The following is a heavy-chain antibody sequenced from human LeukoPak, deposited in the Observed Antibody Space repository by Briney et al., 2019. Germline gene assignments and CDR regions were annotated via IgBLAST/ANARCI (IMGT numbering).Heavy chain of an antibody. V-gene: IGHV3-7*01. Sequence: GGSLRLSCAASGFSFSIYWMTWLRQAPGKGLEWVANIKEDGSKKYYVDSMRGRFTISRDNAKNSLYLQMNSLRVEDTAVYYCATYWPVMADAFEYWGQGTLVTVSS. CDR1: GFSFSIYW. J-gene: IGHJ4*02. CDR2: IKEDGSKK. CDR3: ATYWPVMADAFEY. D-gene: IGHD2-21*01.